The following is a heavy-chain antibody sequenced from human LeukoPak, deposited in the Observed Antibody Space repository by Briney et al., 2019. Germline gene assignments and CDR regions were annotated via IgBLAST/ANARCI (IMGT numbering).Heavy chain of an antibody. CDR3: ARGRRYKYYDSSGPHTPYYFDY. Sequence: PSETLSLTCTVSGGSINSYYWSWIRQPPGKGLEWIGYIYYSGTTNYNPSLKSRVTISVDTSKNQFSLKLSSVTAADTAVYYCARGRRYKYYDSSGPHTPYYFDYWGQGTLVTVSS. CDR1: GGSINSYY. J-gene: IGHJ4*02. V-gene: IGHV4-59*01. D-gene: IGHD3-22*01. CDR2: IYYSGTT.